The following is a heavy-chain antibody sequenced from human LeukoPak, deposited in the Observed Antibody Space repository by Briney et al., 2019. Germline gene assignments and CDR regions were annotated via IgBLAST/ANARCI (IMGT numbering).Heavy chain of an antibody. Sequence: GGSLRLSCAASGFTFSSYWMSWVRQAPGKGLEWVANIKQDGSEKYYVDSVKGRFTISRDNAKNSLYLQMNSLRAEDTAVYYCARDKGSSTYYDFWSGYCWFDPWGQGTLVTVFS. CDR1: GFTFSSYW. V-gene: IGHV3-7*01. J-gene: IGHJ5*02. CDR2: IKQDGSEK. D-gene: IGHD3-3*01. CDR3: ARDKGSSTYYDFWSGYCWFDP.